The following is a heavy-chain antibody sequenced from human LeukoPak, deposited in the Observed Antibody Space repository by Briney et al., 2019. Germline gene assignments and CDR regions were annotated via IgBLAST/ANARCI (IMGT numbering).Heavy chain of an antibody. D-gene: IGHD5-18*01. CDR3: ARGNGIYSYRFYYYYMDV. CDR2: IYSGGST. CDR1: GFTVSSNY. Sequence: GGSLRLSCAASGFTVSSNYMSWVRQAPGRGLEWVSVIYSGGSTYYADSVKGRFTISRDNSKNTLYLQMNSLRAEDTAVYYCARGNGIYSYRFYYYYMDVWGKGTTVTVSS. V-gene: IGHV3-66*02. J-gene: IGHJ6*03.